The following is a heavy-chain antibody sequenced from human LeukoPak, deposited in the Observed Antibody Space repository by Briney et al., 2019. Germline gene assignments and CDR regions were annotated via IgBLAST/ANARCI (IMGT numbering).Heavy chain of an antibody. CDR3: AKSPPQRQRFFDY. CDR1: GFTFSSYS. J-gene: IGHJ4*02. V-gene: IGHV3-23*01. Sequence: GGSLRLSCAASGFTFSSYSMNWVRQAPGKGLEWVSAISGSGGSTYYADSVKGRFTISRDNSKNTLYLQMNSLRAEDTAVYYCAKSPPQRQRFFDYWGQGTLVTVSS. CDR2: ISGSGGST.